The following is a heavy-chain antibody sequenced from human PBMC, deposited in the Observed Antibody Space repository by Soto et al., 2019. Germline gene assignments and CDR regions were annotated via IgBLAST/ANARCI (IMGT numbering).Heavy chain of an antibody. D-gene: IGHD3-16*01. Sequence: GASGKVSCNASGYNFFGYGPSWVRQAPGQGLERMGWISVYNAKTNYAQKFQGRVTMTPDTSATTVYMDLRSLTCDDTAVYYCARGRRQLMRGRYDPRASFDHWGEETPVTVS. CDR3: ARGRRQLMRGRYDPRASFDH. V-gene: IGHV1-18*01. J-gene: IGHJ4*02. CDR1: GYNFFGYG. CDR2: ISVYNAKT.